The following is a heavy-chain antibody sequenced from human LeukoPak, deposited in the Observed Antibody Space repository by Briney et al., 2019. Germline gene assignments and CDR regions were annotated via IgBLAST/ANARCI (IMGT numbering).Heavy chain of an antibody. Sequence: PSETLSLTCAVYGGSFSGYYWSWIRQPPGKGLEWIGEINHIGNTNYDPSLRSRVTISIDTSKNQFSLSLTSATAADTAVYFCARLGSVGYYNYQYMDIWGNGTTVTVS. CDR2: INHIGNT. CDR1: GGSFSGYY. V-gene: IGHV4-34*01. D-gene: IGHD3-10*01. CDR3: ARLGSVGYYNYQYMDI. J-gene: IGHJ6*03.